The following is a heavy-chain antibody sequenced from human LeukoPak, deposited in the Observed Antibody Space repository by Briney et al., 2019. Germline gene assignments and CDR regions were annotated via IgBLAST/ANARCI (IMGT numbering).Heavy chain of an antibody. D-gene: IGHD5-12*01. Sequence: GGSLRLSCAASGFTVSSNSMSWVRQAPGKGLEWVSVIYSGGSTYYADSVKGRLTISRDNSKNTLYLQMNSLRAEDTAVYYCAKGSDYDPPYYYYYMDVWGKGTTVTISS. V-gene: IGHV3-53*01. CDR3: AKGSDYDPPYYYYYMDV. CDR2: IYSGGST. J-gene: IGHJ6*03. CDR1: GFTVSSNS.